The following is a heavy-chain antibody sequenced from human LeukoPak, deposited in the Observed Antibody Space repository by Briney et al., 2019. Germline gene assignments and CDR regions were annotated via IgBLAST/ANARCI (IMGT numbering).Heavy chain of an antibody. D-gene: IGHD5-12*01. CDR3: ARLLGGYSGYGSLDYYYYMDV. Sequence: GGSLRLSCAASGFTFSSYSMNWVRQAPGKGLEWVSSISSSSSYIYYADSVKGRFTISRDNAKNSLYLQMNSLRAEDTAVYYCARLLGGYSGYGSLDYYYYMDVWGKGTTVTVSS. CDR2: ISSSSSYI. V-gene: IGHV3-21*01. CDR1: GFTFSSYS. J-gene: IGHJ6*03.